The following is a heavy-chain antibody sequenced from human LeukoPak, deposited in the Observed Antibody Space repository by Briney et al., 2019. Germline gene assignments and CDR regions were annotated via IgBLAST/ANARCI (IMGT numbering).Heavy chain of an antibody. CDR1: GFTFSSYD. Sequence: GGSLRLSCAASGFTFSSYDMHWVRQAPGKGLEWVAFIWSDGSNKYYADSVKGRFTISRDNSKSTLFLQMNSLRAKDTAVYYCARSQSSRQITIPKTRRYFDYWGQGVLVTVSS. J-gene: IGHJ4*02. D-gene: IGHD3-10*01. CDR3: ARSQSSRQITIPKTRRYFDY. V-gene: IGHV3-30*02. CDR2: IWSDGSNK.